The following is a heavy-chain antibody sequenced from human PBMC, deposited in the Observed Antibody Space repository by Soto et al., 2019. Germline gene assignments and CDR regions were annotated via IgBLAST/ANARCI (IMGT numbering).Heavy chain of an antibody. D-gene: IGHD3-9*01. J-gene: IGHJ5*02. CDR3: AKTYYDILTSHGWFDP. CDR2: INPNSGGT. CDR1: GYTFTGYY. V-gene: IGHV1-2*02. Sequence: GASVKVSCKASGYTFTGYYMHWVRQAPGQGLEWMGWINPNSGGTNCAQKFQGRVTMTRDTSISTAYMELSRLRSDDTAVYYCAKTYYDILTSHGWFDPWGQGTLVTVSS.